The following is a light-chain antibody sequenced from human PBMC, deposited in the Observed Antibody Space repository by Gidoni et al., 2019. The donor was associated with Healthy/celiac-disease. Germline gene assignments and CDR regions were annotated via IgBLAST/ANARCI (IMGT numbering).Light chain of an antibody. J-gene: IGLJ2*01. CDR1: NLGDKY. CDR3: QAWDSSTVV. CDR2: QDS. V-gene: IGLV3-1*01. Sequence: YALIHPPSGAVPPGQTASITCPGDNLGDKYACWYQQKPSQSPVLVIYQDSKRPSGIPERFAGSNSGNTATLTISGTQAMDEADYYCQAWDSSTVVFGGGTKLTVL.